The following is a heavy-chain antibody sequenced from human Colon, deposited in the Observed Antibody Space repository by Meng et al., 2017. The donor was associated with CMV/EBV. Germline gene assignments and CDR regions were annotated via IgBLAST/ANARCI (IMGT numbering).Heavy chain of an antibody. Sequence: ASVKVSCKASGGTFSNYPVNWVRQAPGQGLEWMGWINTYSGDTYLAQNFQGRVTLTRDTPLTTAYMELGRLRSDDTALYFCARAPYSGDHLINDYWGQGTLVTVSS. J-gene: IGHJ4*02. V-gene: IGHV1-2*02. D-gene: IGHD1-26*01. CDR2: INTYSGDT. CDR1: GGTFSNYP. CDR3: ARAPYSGDHLINDY.